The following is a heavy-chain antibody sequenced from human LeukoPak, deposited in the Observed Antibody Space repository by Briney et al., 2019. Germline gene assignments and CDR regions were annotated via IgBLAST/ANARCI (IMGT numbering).Heavy chain of an antibody. CDR2: ISYDGSNK. J-gene: IGHJ4*02. V-gene: IGHV3-30*18. D-gene: IGHD6-19*01. CDR1: GFTFSSYG. CDR3: AKKAVAGTFDY. Sequence: GGSLRLSCAASGFTFSSYGMHWVRQAPGKGLKWVAVISYDGSNKYYADSVKGRFTISRDNSKNTLYLQMNSLRAEDTAVYYCAKKAVAGTFDYWGQGTLVTVSS.